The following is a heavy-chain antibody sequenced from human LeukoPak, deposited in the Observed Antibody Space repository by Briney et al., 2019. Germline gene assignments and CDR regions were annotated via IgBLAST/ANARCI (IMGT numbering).Heavy chain of an antibody. D-gene: IGHD2-15*01. CDR1: GFTFSSYS. CDR3: AKAGYCSGISCKFDY. V-gene: IGHV3-48*01. Sequence: GGSLRLSCAASGFTFSSYSMNWVRQAPGKGLEWVSYISSSSSTIYYADSVKGRFTISRDNSKNTLYLQMNSLRADDTAVYYCAKAGYCSGISCKFDYWGQGTLLTVSS. CDR2: ISSSSSTI. J-gene: IGHJ4*02.